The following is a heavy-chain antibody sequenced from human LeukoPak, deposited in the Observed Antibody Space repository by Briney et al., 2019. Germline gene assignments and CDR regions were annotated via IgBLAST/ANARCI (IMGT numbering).Heavy chain of an antibody. D-gene: IGHD2-8*01. CDR3: AKMVREFYTISYYFDY. CDR1: GFSFSSYA. V-gene: IGHV3-23*01. J-gene: IGHJ4*02. Sequence: GGSLRLSCAASGFSFSSYAMSWVRQAPGKGLEWVSAISGSGGSTYYADSVKGRFTISRDNSKNTLYLQMNSLRADDTAVYYCAKMVREFYTISYYFDYWGQGTLVTVSS. CDR2: ISGSGGST.